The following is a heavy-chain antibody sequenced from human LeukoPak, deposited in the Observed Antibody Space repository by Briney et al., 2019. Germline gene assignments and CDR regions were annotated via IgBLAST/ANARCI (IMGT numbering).Heavy chain of an antibody. V-gene: IGHV3-48*04. CDR1: GFTFSSYW. CDR3: ARDHNSGWFNADVLEYFQH. J-gene: IGHJ1*01. D-gene: IGHD6-19*01. Sequence: GGSLRLSCAASGFTFSSYWMSWVRQAPGKGLEWISHISTTGNTKYYADSVIGRFSISRDNAKNSVYLQMNSLRAEDTAVYYCARDHNSGWFNADVLEYFQHWGQGTLVTVSS. CDR2: ISTTGNTK.